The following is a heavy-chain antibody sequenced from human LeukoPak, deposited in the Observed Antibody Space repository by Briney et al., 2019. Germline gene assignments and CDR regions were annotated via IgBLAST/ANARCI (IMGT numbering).Heavy chain of an antibody. CDR1: GGSISSSSYY. V-gene: IGHV4-39*01. J-gene: IGHJ6*03. CDR3: ARQGNVDYYMDV. D-gene: IGHD1-1*01. Sequence: SETLSLTCTVSGGSISSSSYYWGWIRQPPGKGLEWIGSIYYSGSTYYNPSLKSRVTISVDTSKNQFSLKLSSVTDADTAVYYCARQGNVDYYMDVWGKGTTVTVSS. CDR2: IYYSGST.